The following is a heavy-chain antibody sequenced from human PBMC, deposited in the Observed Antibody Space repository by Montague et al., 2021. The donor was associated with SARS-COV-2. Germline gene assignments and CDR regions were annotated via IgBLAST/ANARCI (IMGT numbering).Heavy chain of an antibody. V-gene: IGHV4-39*01. D-gene: IGHD2-8*01. Sequence: SETLSLTCTVSGGSISSSSYYWGWIRQPPGKGLEWIGSIYYSGSTYYNPSLKSRVTISVDTSKNQFSLKLSSVTAADTAVYYCARQSQAEIVLMVYAMGGWFDPWGQGTLVTVSS. CDR1: GGSISSSSYY. J-gene: IGHJ5*02. CDR3: ARQSQAEIVLMVYAMGGWFDP. CDR2: IYYSGST.